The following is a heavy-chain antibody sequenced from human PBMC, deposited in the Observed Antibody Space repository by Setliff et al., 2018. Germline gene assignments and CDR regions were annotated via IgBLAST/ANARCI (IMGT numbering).Heavy chain of an antibody. CDR2: TYYSGST. CDR1: GASVSGNSYY. CDR3: ARAPRYFDPTGSYFDF. Sequence: PSETLSLTCTVSGASVSGNSYYWGWIRQPPGKGLEWIARTYYSGSTYYNPSLKSRVTISVDTSKNQFSLKLTSVTAADTAVYYCARAPRYFDPTGSYFDFWGQGTLVTVSS. D-gene: IGHD3-22*01. J-gene: IGHJ4*02. V-gene: IGHV4-39*07.